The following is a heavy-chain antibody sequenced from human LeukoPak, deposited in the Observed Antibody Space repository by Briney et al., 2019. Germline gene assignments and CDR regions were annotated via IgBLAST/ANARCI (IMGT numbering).Heavy chain of an antibody. J-gene: IGHJ4*02. V-gene: IGHV1-58*02. CDR1: GFTFTSSA. CDR2: IVVGSGNT. Sequence: SVKVSCKASGFTFTSSAMQWVRQARGQRLEWIGWIVVGSGNTNYAQKFQERVTITRDMSTSTAYMELSSLRSEDTAVYYCAAVGHNVDTGTSVVYWGQGTLVTVSS. D-gene: IGHD5-18*01. CDR3: AAVGHNVDTGTSVVY.